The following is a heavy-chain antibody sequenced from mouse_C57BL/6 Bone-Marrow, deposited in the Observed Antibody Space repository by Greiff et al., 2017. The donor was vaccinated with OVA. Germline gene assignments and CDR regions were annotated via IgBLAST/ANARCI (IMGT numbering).Heavy chain of an antibody. J-gene: IGHJ4*01. D-gene: IGHD2-5*01. CDR2: IWSDGST. CDR1: GFSLTSYC. CDR3: ARAPWYNNYGFYYYDMDY. Sequence: QVQLKESGPGLVAPSQSLSITCTVSGFSLTSYCVHWVRQPPGKGLEWLVVIWSDGSTTYNSALKSRLSISKDNSKSQVFLKMNRLQTDDTAMYDCARAPWYNNYGFYYYDMDYWGQGTTVTVSS. V-gene: IGHV2-6*03.